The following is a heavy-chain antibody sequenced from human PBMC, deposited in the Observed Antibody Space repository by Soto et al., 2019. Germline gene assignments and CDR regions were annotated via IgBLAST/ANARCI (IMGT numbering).Heavy chain of an antibody. CDR3: SRSQGSSTSLEIYYYYYYGMDV. V-gene: IGHV1-69*01. Sequence: QVQLVQSGAEVKKPGSSVKVSCKASGGTFSSYAISWVRQAPGQGLEWMGGIIPISGTANYAQKFQGRVTITADESTSIGYMEQSSLRSEDTAVYYCSRSQGSSTSLEIYYYYYYGMDVWGQGTTVTVSS. D-gene: IGHD2-2*01. CDR1: GGTFSSYA. CDR2: IIPISGTA. J-gene: IGHJ6*02.